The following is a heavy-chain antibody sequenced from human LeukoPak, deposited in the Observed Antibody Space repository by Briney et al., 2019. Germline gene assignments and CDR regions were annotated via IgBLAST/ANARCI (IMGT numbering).Heavy chain of an antibody. CDR3: AKGNRPAIQLWTHY. CDR2: ISGSGGST. CDR1: GFTFSSYA. Sequence: GGSLRLSCAASGFTFSSYAMSWVRQAPGKGLEWVSAISGSGGSTYYADSVKGRFTISRDNSKNTLYLQMNSLRAEDTAVYYCAKGNRPAIQLWTHYWGQGTPVTVSS. V-gene: IGHV3-23*01. J-gene: IGHJ4*02. D-gene: IGHD5-18*01.